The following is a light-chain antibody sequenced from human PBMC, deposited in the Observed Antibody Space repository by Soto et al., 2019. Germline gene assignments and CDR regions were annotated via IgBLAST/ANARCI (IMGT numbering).Light chain of an antibody. CDR1: QSVSSN. J-gene: IGKJ2*01. CDR2: GAS. CDR3: QQYNNWPGT. Sequence: EIVMTQSPATLSVSPGERATLSCRASQSVSSNLAWYQQKPGQAPRLLIYGASTRATGMPARFSGSGSGTEFTLTISSLQSEDFAVYYCQQYNNWPGTFGQGTKLEIK. V-gene: IGKV3-15*01.